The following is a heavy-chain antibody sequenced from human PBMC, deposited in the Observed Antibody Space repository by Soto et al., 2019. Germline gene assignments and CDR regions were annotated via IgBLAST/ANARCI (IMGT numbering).Heavy chain of an antibody. CDR3: AVDHYDSSGRY. D-gene: IGHD3-22*01. Sequence: ASVKVSCKASGYTFTGYYMRWVRQAPGQGLEWMGWINPNSGGTNYAQKFQGWVTMTRDTSISTAYMELSRLRSDDTAVYYCAVDHYDSSGRYWGQGTLVTVSS. J-gene: IGHJ4*02. CDR1: GYTFTGYY. CDR2: INPNSGGT. V-gene: IGHV1-2*04.